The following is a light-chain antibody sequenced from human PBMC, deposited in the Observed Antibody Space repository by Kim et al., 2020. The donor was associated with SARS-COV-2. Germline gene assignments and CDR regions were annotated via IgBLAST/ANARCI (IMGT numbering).Light chain of an antibody. V-gene: IGLV2-14*01. Sequence: QSALTQPASVSGSPGQSITISCSGTSSDIGGYNYVSWYQQHPGKAPKLMFFEVNNRPSGVSNRFSASKSGNTASLTISALQAEDEADYYCGSFTSSDTLVIGTGTKVTVL. CDR2: EVN. J-gene: IGLJ1*01. CDR1: SSDIGGYNY. CDR3: GSFTSSDTLV.